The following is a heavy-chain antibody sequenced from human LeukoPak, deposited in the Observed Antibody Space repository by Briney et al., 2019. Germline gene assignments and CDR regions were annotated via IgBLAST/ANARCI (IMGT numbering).Heavy chain of an antibody. CDR3: ARDGYYGSGSFDY. Sequence: GGSLRLSCEASGFTFSSYEMNWVRQAPGKGLEWVSYISSSGSTIYYADSVKGRFTISRDNAENSLYLQMNSLRAEDTAVYYCARDGYYGSGSFDYWGQGTLVTVSS. J-gene: IGHJ4*02. CDR2: ISSSGSTI. D-gene: IGHD3-10*01. V-gene: IGHV3-48*03. CDR1: GFTFSSYE.